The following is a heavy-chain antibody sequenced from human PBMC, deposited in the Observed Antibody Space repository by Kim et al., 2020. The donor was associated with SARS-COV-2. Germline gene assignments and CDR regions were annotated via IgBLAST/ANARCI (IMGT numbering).Heavy chain of an antibody. CDR1: GGSISPYF. Sequence: SETLSLTCSVSGGSISPYFWSWIRQPPGKGLEWIAYIYYTGSPNYNPSLKSRVTISVDTSKNQFSLKLTSVTAADTALYYCARLTRTTSYYFDYWGQGTLVTVSS. CDR3: ARLTRTTSYYFDY. D-gene: IGHD1-7*01. V-gene: IGHV4-59*13. CDR2: IYYTGSP. J-gene: IGHJ4*02.